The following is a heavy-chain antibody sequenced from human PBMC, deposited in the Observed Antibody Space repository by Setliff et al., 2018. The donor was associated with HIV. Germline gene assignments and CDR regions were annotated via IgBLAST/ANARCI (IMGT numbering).Heavy chain of an antibody. CDR1: GGSISSYY. V-gene: IGHV4-4*07. Sequence: SETLSLTCTVSGGSISSYYRSWIRQPPGKGLEWIGRIYTSRSTNYNPSLKSRVTMSVDTSKNQFSLKLSSVTAADTAVYYCARERGSSSGYYYYGMDVWGQGTTVTVSS. CDR2: IYTSRST. J-gene: IGHJ6*02. CDR3: ARERGSSSGYYYYGMDV. D-gene: IGHD6-6*01.